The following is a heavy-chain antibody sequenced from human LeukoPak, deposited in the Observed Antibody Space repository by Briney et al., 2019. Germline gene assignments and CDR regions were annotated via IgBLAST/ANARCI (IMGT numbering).Heavy chain of an antibody. Sequence: PGGSLRLSCAASGFTFSSYSMLWVRQAPGKGLEWVSTISNTNGNTYYADSVKGRFTISRDNSKNTLYLQMNSLTGEDTAIFYCAKATGTLGNWGQGTLVTVSS. D-gene: IGHD1-1*01. CDR3: AKATGTLGN. CDR2: ISNTNGNT. J-gene: IGHJ4*02. V-gene: IGHV3-23*01. CDR1: GFTFSSYS.